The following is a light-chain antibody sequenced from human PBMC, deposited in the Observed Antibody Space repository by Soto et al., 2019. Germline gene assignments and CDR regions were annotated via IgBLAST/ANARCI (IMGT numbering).Light chain of an antibody. CDR2: AAS. CDR1: QSIGSY. CDR3: QQSYYTPLT. V-gene: IGKV1-39*01. J-gene: IGKJ4*01. Sequence: DNQMTQSPSSLSASVGDRVTITCRASQSIGSYLNWYQQAPGRAPKFLISAASSLQSGVPSRFSGSGSGTDFSLTISSLQPEDFETYFCQQSYYTPLTFGGGTKVEIX.